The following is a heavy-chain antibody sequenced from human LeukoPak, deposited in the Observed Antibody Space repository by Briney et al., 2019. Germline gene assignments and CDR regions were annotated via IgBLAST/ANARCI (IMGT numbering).Heavy chain of an antibody. CDR2: IIPIFGTA. CDR3: ARDGLAYCGGDCYPDY. J-gene: IGHJ4*02. CDR1: GGTFSSYA. Sequence: ASVKVSCKASGGTFSSYAISWVRQAPGQGLEWMGGIIPIFGTANYAQKFQGRVTITADESTSTAYMELSSLRSEDTAVYYCARDGLAYCGGDCYPDYWGQGTLVTVSS. D-gene: IGHD2-21*02. V-gene: IGHV1-69*13.